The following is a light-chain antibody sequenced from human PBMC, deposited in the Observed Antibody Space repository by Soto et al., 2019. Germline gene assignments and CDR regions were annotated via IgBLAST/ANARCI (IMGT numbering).Light chain of an antibody. Sequence: EIVLTQSPGTLSLSPGERATLSCRASQSVSSSYLAWYQQKPGQAPRLVIYGAFNRATGIPARFSGSGSGTEFTLTISSLQSEDFTVYSCLQYHNLWAFGQGTKVDIK. CDR3: LQYHNLWA. CDR2: GAF. J-gene: IGKJ1*01. CDR1: QSVSSSY. V-gene: IGKV3D-7*01.